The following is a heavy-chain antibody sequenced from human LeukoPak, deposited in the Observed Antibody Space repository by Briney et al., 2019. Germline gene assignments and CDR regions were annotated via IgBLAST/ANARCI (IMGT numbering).Heavy chain of an antibody. J-gene: IGHJ5*02. CDR3: ARDRIRGYSGHGNNWFDP. V-gene: IGHV4-59*12. Sequence: PSETLSLTCTVSGSISSYYWSWIRQPPGKGLEWIGYIYYSGSTYYNPSLKSRVTISVDTSKNQFSLKLSPVTAAATAVYYCARDRIRGYSGHGNNWFDPWGQGTLVTVSS. CDR2: IYYSGST. D-gene: IGHD5-12*01. CDR1: GSISSYY.